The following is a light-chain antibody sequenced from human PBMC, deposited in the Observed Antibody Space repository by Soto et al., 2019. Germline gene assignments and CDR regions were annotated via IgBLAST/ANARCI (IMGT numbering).Light chain of an antibody. J-gene: IGLJ1*01. CDR3: GTWDSRLSAYV. CDR1: SSDIGGYNY. V-gene: IGLV1-51*01. CDR2: DND. Sequence: QSALTQPASVSGSPGQSITISCTGTSSDIGGYNYVSWYQQHPGKAPKLIIYDNDKRPSGIPDRFSGSTSGTSATLGITGLQTGDEADYYCGTWDSRLSAYVFGTGTKLTVL.